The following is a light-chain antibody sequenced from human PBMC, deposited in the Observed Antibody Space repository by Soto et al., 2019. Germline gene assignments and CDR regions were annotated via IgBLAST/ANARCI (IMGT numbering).Light chain of an antibody. CDR2: DTS. Sequence: DIQMTQSPSSLSASIRDRVTITCQASQDISDYLNWYQQKPGKAPKLLIYDTSNMETGVPSRFNGSGSGTDFTFTISSLQPEDIATYYCQQYASLPLIFGGGTKVDIK. V-gene: IGKV1-33*01. J-gene: IGKJ4*01. CDR1: QDISDY. CDR3: QQYASLPLI.